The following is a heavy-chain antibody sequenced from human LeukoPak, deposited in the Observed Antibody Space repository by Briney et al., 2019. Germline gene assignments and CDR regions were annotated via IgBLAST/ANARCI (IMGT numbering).Heavy chain of an antibody. J-gene: IGHJ5*01. Sequence: GESLKISCKGSGLNFATTWIGWVRQMPGKGLEWMGIIYVGDSDTRYSPSFEGQVTFSVDTSMTTAFLQLTSLKASDTAMYYCARLNGDRSADSWGQGTQLIVSS. CDR1: GLNFATTW. CDR2: IYVGDSDT. CDR3: ARLNGDRSADS. D-gene: IGHD3-22*01. V-gene: IGHV5-51*01.